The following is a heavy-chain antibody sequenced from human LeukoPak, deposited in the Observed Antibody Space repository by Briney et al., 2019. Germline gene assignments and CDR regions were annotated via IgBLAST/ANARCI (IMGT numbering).Heavy chain of an antibody. CDR2: IGVSGVST. J-gene: IGHJ4*02. CDR3: ARAGSYYGSESYFDY. CDR1: GFTFSTYV. V-gene: IGHV3-23*01. D-gene: IGHD3-10*01. Sequence: PGGSLRLSCAASGFTFSTYVMTWVRQAPGRGLEGVSIIGVSGVSTNYAESVKGRFTVSRDNSKNTLYLEMNSLRAEDTAIYYCARAGSYYGSESYFDYWGQGTLVTVSS.